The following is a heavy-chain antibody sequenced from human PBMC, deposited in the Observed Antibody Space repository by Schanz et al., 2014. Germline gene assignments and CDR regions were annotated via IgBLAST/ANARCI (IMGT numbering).Heavy chain of an antibody. D-gene: IGHD2-2*02. CDR3: AGTYCSSTSCYTGYYYIDV. CDR1: GGTFSSDT. J-gene: IGHJ6*03. Sequence: QVHLVQSGAEVKKPGSSVKVSCKASGGTFSSDTFSWVRQAPGQGLEWMGRIIPVLAIADYAQKFQGRVTITADKSTSTASMELSSLRSEDTAVYYCAGTYCSSTSCYTGYYYIDVWGKGTTXTVSS. CDR2: IIPVLAIA. V-gene: IGHV1-69*02.